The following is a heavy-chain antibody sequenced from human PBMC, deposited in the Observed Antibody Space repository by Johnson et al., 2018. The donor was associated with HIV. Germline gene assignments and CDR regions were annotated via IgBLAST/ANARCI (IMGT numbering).Heavy chain of an antibody. D-gene: IGHD1-26*01. Sequence: QVQLVESGGGLVQPGRSLRLSCAASGFTFSSYAMHWVRQAPGKGLEWVAVISYDGSNKYYADSVKGRFTISRDNSKNTLYLQMNSLRAEDTAVYYCAREWGCSGSYLHDGAFDIGGQGTMVTVSS. V-gene: IGHV3-30*14. J-gene: IGHJ3*02. CDR1: GFTFSSYA. CDR3: AREWGCSGSYLHDGAFDI. CDR2: ISYDGSNK.